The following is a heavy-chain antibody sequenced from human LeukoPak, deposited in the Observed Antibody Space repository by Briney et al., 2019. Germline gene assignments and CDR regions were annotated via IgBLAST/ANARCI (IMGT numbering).Heavy chain of an antibody. V-gene: IGHV4-39*07. Sequence: SETLSLTCTVSGGSISSGGYYWSWIRQSPEKGLEWIGDINRSGSTDYNPALRSRASISMDTSKNQFSLKLRSVTAADTAVYYCARGGAADYWGQGTLVTVSS. J-gene: IGHJ4*02. CDR1: GGSISSGGYY. CDR3: ARGGAADY. D-gene: IGHD4/OR15-4a*01. CDR2: INRSGST.